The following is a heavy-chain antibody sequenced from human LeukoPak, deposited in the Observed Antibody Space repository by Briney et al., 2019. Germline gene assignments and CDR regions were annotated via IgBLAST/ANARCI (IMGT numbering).Heavy chain of an antibody. J-gene: IGHJ5*02. CDR3: ARDRLKSSGRYLYNWFDP. CDR1: GGSISSYY. CDR2: IYYSGST. Sequence: SETLSLTCTVSGGSISSYYWSWIRQPPGKGLEWIGYIYYSGSTNYNPSLKGRVTISVDTSKNQFSLKLSSVTAADTAVYYCARDRLKSSGRYLYNWFDPWGQGTLVTVSS. D-gene: IGHD6-19*01. V-gene: IGHV4-59*01.